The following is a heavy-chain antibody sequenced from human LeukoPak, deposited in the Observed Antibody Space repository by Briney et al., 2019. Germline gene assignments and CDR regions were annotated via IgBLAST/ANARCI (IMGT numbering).Heavy chain of an antibody. J-gene: IGHJ4*02. CDR2: IYPGDSDT. CDR1: GYSFTSYW. D-gene: IGHD2-15*01. CDR3: ARLGCSGGSCYTNFDY. V-gene: IGHV5-51*01. Sequence: GASLKISYKGSGYSFTSYWIGWVRQMPGRGLGWMGIIYPGDSDTRYSPSFQGQVTISADKSISTAYLQWSSLKASDTAMYYCARLGCSGGSCYTNFDYWGQGTLVTVSS.